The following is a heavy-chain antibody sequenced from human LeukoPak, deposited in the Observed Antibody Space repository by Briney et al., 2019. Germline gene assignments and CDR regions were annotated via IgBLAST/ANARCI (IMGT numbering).Heavy chain of an antibody. J-gene: IGHJ4*02. V-gene: IGHV3-30-3*01. CDR3: ARPGAPFGGVVAIDY. CDR2: ISYDGTNK. Sequence: GGSLRLSCAASGFTFSTYAIHWVRQAPGKGLEWVAIISYDGTNKYYADSLEGRFTISRDNSKNTLYLQMSSLRAEDTAVYYCARPGAPFGGVVAIDYWGQGTLVTVSS. CDR1: GFTFSTYA. D-gene: IGHD3-16*02.